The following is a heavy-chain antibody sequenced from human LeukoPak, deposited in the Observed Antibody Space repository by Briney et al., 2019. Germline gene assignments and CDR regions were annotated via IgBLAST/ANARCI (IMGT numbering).Heavy chain of an antibody. J-gene: IGHJ4*02. CDR3: AKDLSVAGTGDY. CDR2: IRYDGSNK. CDR1: GFTFSSYG. D-gene: IGHD6-19*01. Sequence: GSLRLSCAASGFTFSSYGMHWVRQAPGKGLEWVAFIRYDGSNKYYADSVKGRFTISRDNSKNTLYLQMNSLRAEDTAVYYCAKDLSVAGTGDYWGQGTLVTVSS. V-gene: IGHV3-30*02.